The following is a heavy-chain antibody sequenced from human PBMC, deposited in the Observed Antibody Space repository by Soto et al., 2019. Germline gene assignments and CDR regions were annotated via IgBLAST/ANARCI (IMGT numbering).Heavy chain of an antibody. CDR3: ARPSRSSSSWDTHYFDY. D-gene: IGHD6-13*01. CDR1: EYSFSNHW. Sequence: GESLKISCKASEYSFSNHWIGWVRQKAGKGLEWMGIIYPGDSDTRYSPSFQGQVTISADKSISTAYLQWSSLKASDTAMYYCARPSRSSSSWDTHYFDYWGQGTLVTVSS. CDR2: IYPGDSDT. J-gene: IGHJ4*02. V-gene: IGHV5-51*01.